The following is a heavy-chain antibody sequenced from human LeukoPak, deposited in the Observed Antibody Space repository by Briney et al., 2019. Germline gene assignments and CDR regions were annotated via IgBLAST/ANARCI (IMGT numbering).Heavy chain of an antibody. CDR3: ARGVDYSNSHDAFDI. J-gene: IGHJ3*02. CDR2: IYTSGST. CDR1: GGSISSYY. Sequence: SETLSLTCTVSGGSISSYYWSWIRQPAGKGLEWIGRIYTSGSTNYNPSLKSRVTMSVDTSKNQFSLKLSSVTAADTAVYYCARGVDYSNSHDAFDIWGQGTMVTVSS. D-gene: IGHD4-11*01. V-gene: IGHV4-4*07.